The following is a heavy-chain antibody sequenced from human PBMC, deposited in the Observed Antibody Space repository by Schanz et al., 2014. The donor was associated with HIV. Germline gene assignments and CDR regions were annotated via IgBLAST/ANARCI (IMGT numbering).Heavy chain of an antibody. V-gene: IGHV3-30*18. Sequence: QGQLVESGGGVVRPGRSLRLSCTATGFTFNVYGMHWVRQAPGKGLEWVARISPDGDTQHYADSLKGRFTISRDNFKNTLFLQMNSLRAEDTAVFYCAKDLGGYSRRFMGYGMDVWGQGTTVTVSS. CDR2: ISPDGDTQ. CDR3: AKDLGGYSRRFMGYGMDV. D-gene: IGHD6-13*01. J-gene: IGHJ6*02. CDR1: GFTFNVYG.